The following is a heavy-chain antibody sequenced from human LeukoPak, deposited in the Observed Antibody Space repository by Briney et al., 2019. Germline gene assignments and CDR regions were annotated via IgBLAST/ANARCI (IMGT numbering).Heavy chain of an antibody. J-gene: IGHJ4*02. V-gene: IGHV1-18*01. CDR3: ARQGYSGHSQGAADY. Sequence: GASVNVSCKASGYTFSIYGFSWVRQAPGQGLEWMGWISAYNGNTNYAQKFQGRVTMTTDTSTSTAHMELRSLRSDDTAVYYCARQGYSGHSQGAADYWGQGTLVTVSS. D-gene: IGHD4-23*01. CDR1: GYTFSIYG. CDR2: ISAYNGNT.